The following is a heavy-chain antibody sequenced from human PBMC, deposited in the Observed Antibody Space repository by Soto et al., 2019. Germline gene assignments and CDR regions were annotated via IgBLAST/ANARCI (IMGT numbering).Heavy chain of an antibody. Sequence: SETLSLTCTFSGGSISSCDYYLSWIRQPPGKGLEWIGYIYYSGSTYYNPSLKGRVTISVDTSKNQFSLKLSSVTAADTAVYYCARAPRLAAIDYWGQGTLVTVSS. D-gene: IGHD6-25*01. CDR3: ARAPRLAAIDY. CDR2: IYYSGST. V-gene: IGHV4-30-4*01. CDR1: GGSISSCDYY. J-gene: IGHJ4*02.